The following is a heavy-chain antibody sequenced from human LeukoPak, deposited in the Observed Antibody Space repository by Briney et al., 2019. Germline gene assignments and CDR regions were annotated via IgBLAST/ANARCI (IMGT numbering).Heavy chain of an antibody. J-gene: IGHJ4*02. CDR2: LYYSGGP. CDR1: GGSIYSYY. CDR3: ARRADFWALPEHTYSFDY. Sequence: SEALSLTCSVSGGSIYSYYWSWIRQPPGKGLEWVGYLYYSGGPTYNPSLKSRVTISADTSKNQLSLNLRFVTAADTAVYYCARRADFWALPEHTYSFDYWGQGALVTVSS. V-gene: IGHV4-59*01. D-gene: IGHD3/OR15-3a*01.